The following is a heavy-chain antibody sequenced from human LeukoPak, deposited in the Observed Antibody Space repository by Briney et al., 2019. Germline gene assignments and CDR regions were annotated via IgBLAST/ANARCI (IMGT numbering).Heavy chain of an antibody. D-gene: IGHD3-22*01. Sequence: GGSLRLSCAASGFTFSSYSMNWVRQAPGKGLEWVANIKQDGSEKYYVDSLKGRFTISRDNAKNSLFLQMNSLRAEDTAVYYCARDGGEYYYDNSDYWGNFDYWGQGTLVTVSS. V-gene: IGHV3-7*01. CDR3: ARDGGEYYYDNSDYWGNFDY. CDR1: GFTFSSYS. J-gene: IGHJ4*02. CDR2: IKQDGSEK.